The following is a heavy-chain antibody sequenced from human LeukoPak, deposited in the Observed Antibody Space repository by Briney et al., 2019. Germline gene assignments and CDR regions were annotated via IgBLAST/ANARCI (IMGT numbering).Heavy chain of an antibody. D-gene: IGHD6-6*01. CDR2: ISSSSSYI. CDR3: ARAPYSSSSGDY. Sequence: PGGSLRLSCAASGFTFSSYSMNWVRQAPGKGLEWVSSISSSSSYIYYADSVKGRFTISRDNAKNSLYLQMNSLGAEDTAVYYCARAPYSSSSGDYWGQGTLVTVSS. J-gene: IGHJ4*02. V-gene: IGHV3-21*01. CDR1: GFTFSSYS.